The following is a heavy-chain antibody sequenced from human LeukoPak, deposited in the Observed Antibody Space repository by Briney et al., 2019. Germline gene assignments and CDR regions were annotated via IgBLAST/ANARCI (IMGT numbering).Heavy chain of an antibody. J-gene: IGHJ4*02. Sequence: GGSLRLSCAASGFTFSDYYMSWIRQAPGKGLEWVSYISSSGSTIYYADSVKGRFTISRVNAKNSLYLQMNSLRAEDTAVYYCATTLGLWFGDPVGYFDYWGQGTLVTVSS. CDR2: ISSSGSTI. CDR1: GFTFSDYY. V-gene: IGHV3-11*01. CDR3: ATTLGLWFGDPVGYFDY. D-gene: IGHD3-10*01.